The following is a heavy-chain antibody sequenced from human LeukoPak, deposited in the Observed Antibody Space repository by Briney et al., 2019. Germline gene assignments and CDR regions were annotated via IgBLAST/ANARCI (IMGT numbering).Heavy chain of an antibody. CDR2: IYYSGST. D-gene: IGHD3-16*01. V-gene: IGHV4-39*01. J-gene: IGHJ4*02. Sequence: PSETLSLTCTVSGGSISSSSYYWGWIRQPPGKGLEWIGSIYYSGSTYYNPSLKSRVTISVDTSKNQFSLKLSSVTAADTAVYYCASRTVMITCGGVSFDYWGQGTLVTVSS. CDR3: ASRTVMITCGGVSFDY. CDR1: GGSISSSSYY.